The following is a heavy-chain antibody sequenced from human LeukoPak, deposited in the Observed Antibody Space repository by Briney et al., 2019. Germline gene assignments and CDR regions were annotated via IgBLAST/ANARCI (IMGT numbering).Heavy chain of an antibody. CDR1: GFTFSSYA. CDR3: ARGEQWLAQDAFDI. V-gene: IGHV3-30-3*01. D-gene: IGHD6-19*01. CDR2: ISYDGSNK. Sequence: GGSLRLSCAASGFTFSSYAMHWVRQAPGKGLEWVAVISYDGSNKYYADSVKGRFTISRDNSKNTLYLQMNSLRAEDTAVYYCARGEQWLAQDAFDIWGQGTMVTVS. J-gene: IGHJ3*02.